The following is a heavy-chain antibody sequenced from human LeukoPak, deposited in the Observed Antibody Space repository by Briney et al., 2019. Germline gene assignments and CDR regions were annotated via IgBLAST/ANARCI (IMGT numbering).Heavy chain of an antibody. CDR1: GYTFTSYG. J-gene: IGHJ3*02. CDR3: ARDQGIVGATAAFDI. Sequence: ASVKVSCQASGYTFTSYGISWVRQAPGQGLEWMGWISAYNGNTNYAQKLQGRVTMTTDTSTSTAYMELRSLRSDDTAVYYCARDQGIVGATAAFDIWGQGTMVTVSS. V-gene: IGHV1-18*01. D-gene: IGHD1-26*01. CDR2: ISAYNGNT.